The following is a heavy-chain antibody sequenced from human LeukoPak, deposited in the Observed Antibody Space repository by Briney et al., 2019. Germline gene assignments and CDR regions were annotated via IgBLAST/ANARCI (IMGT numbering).Heavy chain of an antibody. D-gene: IGHD3-10*01. J-gene: IGHJ4*02. CDR1: GFDFHNYV. Sequence: GGSLRLSCAASGFDFHNYVIHWVRQAPGKGLEWVAVISYAVNIKYYADSVKGQFTISRDSPSETVFLQMNSLRTEDTAVYYCVREGYYESGSSPTFYFDYWGQGTLVTVSS. V-gene: IGHV3-30-3*01. CDR3: VREGYYESGSSPTFYFDY. CDR2: ISYAVNIK.